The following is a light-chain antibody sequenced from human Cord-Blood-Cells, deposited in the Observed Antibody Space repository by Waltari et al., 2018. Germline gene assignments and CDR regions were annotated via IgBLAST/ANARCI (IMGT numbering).Light chain of an antibody. CDR1: QGISSW. V-gene: IGKV1-12*01. CDR3: QQANSFPFT. J-gene: IGKJ3*01. Sequence: DIQLTQSPSSVSASVGDRVTITCRASQGISSWLVWYQQKPGKAPKLLIYAASRLQSGVPSRVSGSGSGTEFTLTISSLQPEDFATYYCQQANSFPFTVGPGTKVDIK. CDR2: AAS.